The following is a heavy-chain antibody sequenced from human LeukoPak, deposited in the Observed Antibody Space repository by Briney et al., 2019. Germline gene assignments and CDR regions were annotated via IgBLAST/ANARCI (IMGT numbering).Heavy chain of an antibody. D-gene: IGHD4-17*01. J-gene: IGHJ3*02. CDR3: ARDLVTVTKGFDI. CDR2: ISYIGST. V-gene: IGHV4-59*11. CDR1: GASFSSHY. Sequence: PSETLSLTCTVSGASFSSHYWTWIRQSPGKGLEWIGYISYIGSTNYNPSLKSRVTISIDTSRNQFSLKLRSVTAADTAVYYCARDLVTVTKGFDIWGQGTMVSVSS.